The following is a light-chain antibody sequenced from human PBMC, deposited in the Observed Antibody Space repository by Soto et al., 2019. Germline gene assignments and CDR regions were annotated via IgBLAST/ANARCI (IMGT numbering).Light chain of an antibody. Sequence: EIVLTQSPGTLSLSPGERATLSCRASQSVSSSYLAWYQQKPGPAPTLLIYGASSRATGIPEGFSGSGSGTDFTLTISRLEPEDFAVYYCQQYGSSTGFTFGPGTKVDIK. J-gene: IGKJ3*01. CDR2: GAS. CDR3: QQYGSSTGFT. CDR1: QSVSSSY. V-gene: IGKV3-20*01.